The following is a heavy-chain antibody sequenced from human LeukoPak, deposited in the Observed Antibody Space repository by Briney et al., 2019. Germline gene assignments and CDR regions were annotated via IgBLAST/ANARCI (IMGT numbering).Heavy chain of an antibody. CDR3: AKIRPPAYDI. CDR2: ITSSSSYI. Sequence: PGGSLRLSCAASGFTFSSYSMNWVRQAPGKGLEWVSSITSSSSYIYYGDSVKGRFTISRDNAKNSLYLQMNSLRAEDTAVYYCAKIRPPAYDIWGQGTMVTVSS. CDR1: GFTFSSYS. V-gene: IGHV3-21*04. J-gene: IGHJ3*02. D-gene: IGHD3-3*02.